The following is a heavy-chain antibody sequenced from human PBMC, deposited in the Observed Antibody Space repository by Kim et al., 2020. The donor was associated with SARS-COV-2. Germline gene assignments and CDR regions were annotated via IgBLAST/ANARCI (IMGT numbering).Heavy chain of an antibody. CDR2: IYYSGST. CDR1: GGSISSSSYY. V-gene: IGHV4-39*01. Sequence: ESLSLTCTVSGGSISSSSYYWGWIRQPPGKGLEWIGSIYYSGSTYYNPSLKSRVTISVDTSKNQFSLKLSSVTAADTAVYYCARQARIVGAAGAFDIWGQGTMVTVSS. J-gene: IGHJ3*02. D-gene: IGHD1-26*01. CDR3: ARQARIVGAAGAFDI.